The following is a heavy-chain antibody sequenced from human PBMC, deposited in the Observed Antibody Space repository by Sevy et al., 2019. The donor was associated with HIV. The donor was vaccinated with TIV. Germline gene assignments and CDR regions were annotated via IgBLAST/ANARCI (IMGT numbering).Heavy chain of an antibody. CDR2: ISYDGSNK. Sequence: GGYLRLSCAASGFTFSSYAMHWVRQAPGKGLEWVAVISYDGSNKYYADSVKGRFTISRDNSKNTLYLQMNSLRPEDTAVYYCATRPPRLYFFEYWGQGTLVTVSS. D-gene: IGHD2-15*01. V-gene: IGHV3-30-3*01. CDR3: ATRPPRLYFFEY. J-gene: IGHJ4*02. CDR1: GFTFSSYA.